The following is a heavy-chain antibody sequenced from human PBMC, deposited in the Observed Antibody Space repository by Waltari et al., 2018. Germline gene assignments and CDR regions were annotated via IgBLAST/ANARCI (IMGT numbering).Heavy chain of an antibody. CDR1: GYSVSSYR. D-gene: IGHD2-8*01. J-gene: IGHJ1*01. V-gene: IGHV1-18*01. CDR2: IRTYNGET. Sequence: QVHLVQSGAEVKKPGAAVKVSCKAPGYSVSSYRLNWVRQVPGQGLEWMGWIRTYNGETNYAQKFQGRVTMTTDTSTSTAYMELRSLTSDDTAVYYCARDPGVLYFQHWGQGTLVTVSS. CDR3: ARDPGVLYFQH.